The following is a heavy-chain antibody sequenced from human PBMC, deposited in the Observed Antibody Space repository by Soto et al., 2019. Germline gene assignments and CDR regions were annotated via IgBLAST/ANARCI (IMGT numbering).Heavy chain of an antibody. V-gene: IGHV1-18*01. CDR2: IRAYNGNR. CDR1: GYTFTSYD. J-gene: IGHJ6*02. CDR3: ARDLPTMDV. Sequence: QVQLVQCGAGVKRPGASVKVSCKASGYTFTSYDISWVRQAPGRGLEWMGWIRAYNGNRNYAQKLQGRVTMTTDTSTSTVYMELRSLRSDDAAVYYCARDLPTMDVWGQGTTVTVSS.